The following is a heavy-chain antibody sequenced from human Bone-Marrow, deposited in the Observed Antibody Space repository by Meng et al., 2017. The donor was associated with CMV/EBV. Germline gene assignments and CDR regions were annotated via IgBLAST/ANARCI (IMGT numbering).Heavy chain of an antibody. Sequence: ASVKVSCKASGYTFTSYGISWVRQAPGQGLEWMGWISAYNGNTNYAQKLQGRGTMTTDTSTSTAYMELRSLRSDDTAVYYCARDGSGSYLSGWFDPWGQGTLVTVSS. CDR3: ARDGSGSYLSGWFDP. D-gene: IGHD1-26*01. CDR2: ISAYNGNT. J-gene: IGHJ5*02. CDR1: GYTFTSYG. V-gene: IGHV1-18*01.